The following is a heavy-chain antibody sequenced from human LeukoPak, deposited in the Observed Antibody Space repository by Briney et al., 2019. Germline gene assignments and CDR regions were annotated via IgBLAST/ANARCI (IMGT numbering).Heavy chain of an antibody. CDR2: ISAYNGNT. Sequence: ASVKVSCEASGYTFTSYGIIWVRQAPGQGLEWMGWISAYNGNTNYAQKLQGRVTMTTDTSTSTAYMELRSLRSDDTAVYYCARDRTYCSGGSCYPDYFDYWGQGTLVTVSS. CDR3: ARDRTYCSGGSCYPDYFDY. CDR1: GYTFTSYG. D-gene: IGHD2-15*01. J-gene: IGHJ4*02. V-gene: IGHV1-18*01.